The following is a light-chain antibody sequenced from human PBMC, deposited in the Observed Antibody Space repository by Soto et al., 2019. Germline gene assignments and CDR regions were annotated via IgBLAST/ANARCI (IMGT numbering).Light chain of an antibody. V-gene: IGLV2-8*01. CDR2: EVN. Sequence: QSTLTQPPSASGSTGQSVTISCTGTSNDVGGYNYVSWYQQHPGKAPKLMIYEVNKRPSGVPDRFSGSKSGNTASLTVSGLQAEDEADYYCSSFAVSNTFVFVTGTKVTV. J-gene: IGLJ1*01. CDR1: SNDVGGYNY. CDR3: SSFAVSNTFV.